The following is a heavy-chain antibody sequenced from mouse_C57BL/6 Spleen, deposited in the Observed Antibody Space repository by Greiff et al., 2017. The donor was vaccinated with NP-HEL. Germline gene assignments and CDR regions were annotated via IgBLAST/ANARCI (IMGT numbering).Heavy chain of an antibody. CDR1: GYTFTSYW. D-gene: IGHD3-2*02. Sequence: QVQLQQPGAELVKPGASVKLSCKASGYTFTSYWMQWVKQRPGQGLEWIGEIDPSDSYTNYNQKFKGKATLTVDTSSSTAYMQLSSLTSEDSAVYYCARIDSSGFLGWGQGTTLTVSS. V-gene: IGHV1-50*01. J-gene: IGHJ2*01. CDR3: ARIDSSGFLG. CDR2: IDPSDSYT.